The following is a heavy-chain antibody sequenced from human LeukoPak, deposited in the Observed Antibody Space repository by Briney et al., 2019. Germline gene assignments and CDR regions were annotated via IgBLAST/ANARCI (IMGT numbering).Heavy chain of an antibody. J-gene: IGHJ6*04. D-gene: IGHD3-10*01. CDR2: IYYSGST. V-gene: IGHV4-59*01. CDR1: GVSISSYY. CDR3: AREPHSMKYYYGSGSLAGILDV. Sequence: PSETLSLTCTVSGVSISSYYWSWIRQPPGKGLEWIGYIYYSGSTNYNPSLKSRVTISVDTSKNQFSLKLSSVTAADTAVYYCAREPHSMKYYYGSGSLAGILDVWGKGTTVTVSS.